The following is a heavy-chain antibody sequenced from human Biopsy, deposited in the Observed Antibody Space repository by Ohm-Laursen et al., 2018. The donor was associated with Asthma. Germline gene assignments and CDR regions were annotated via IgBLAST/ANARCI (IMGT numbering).Heavy chain of an antibody. CDR2: VNTGNGDT. CDR3: ARTYYDFLTGQVKDVFGV. CDR1: GYNFISFA. J-gene: IGHJ3*01. V-gene: IGHV1-3*04. D-gene: IGHD3-9*01. Sequence: SVKVSCKASGYNFISFAIHWVRQAPGQRLEWMGWVNTGNGDTKYSQKFQGRVTITRDTSASTAYMDLSSLRSEDTATYYCARTYYDFLTGQVKDVFGVWGQGTMVTVSS.